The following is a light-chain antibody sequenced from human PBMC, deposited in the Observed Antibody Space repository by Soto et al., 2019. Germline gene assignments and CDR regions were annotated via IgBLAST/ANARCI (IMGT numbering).Light chain of an antibody. V-gene: IGLV2-8*01. CDR2: EVS. CDR1: SSDVGGYNR. CDR3: SSYAGSNNFV. J-gene: IGLJ1*01. Sequence: QSVLTQPPSASGSPGQSVTISCTGTSSDVGGYNRVSWYQQHPGKAPKLMISEVSRRPSGVPERFSGSKSGNTASLTVSGLQADDEAHYYCSSYAGSNNFVFGTGTKVTVL.